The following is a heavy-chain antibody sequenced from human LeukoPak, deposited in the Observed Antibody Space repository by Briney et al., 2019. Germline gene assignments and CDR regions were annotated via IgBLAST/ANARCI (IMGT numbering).Heavy chain of an antibody. D-gene: IGHD6-13*01. V-gene: IGHV3-7*03. CDR1: YSW. Sequence: PGGSLRLSCASYSWMTWVRQAPGKGLEWVANIKQDGSEKYYVDSVKGRFTISRDNAKNSLSLQMNSLRAEDTAIYYCAFLSRSFSVAYYFDYWGQGTPVTVSS. J-gene: IGHJ4*02. CDR3: AFLSRSFSVAYYFDY. CDR2: IKQDGSEK.